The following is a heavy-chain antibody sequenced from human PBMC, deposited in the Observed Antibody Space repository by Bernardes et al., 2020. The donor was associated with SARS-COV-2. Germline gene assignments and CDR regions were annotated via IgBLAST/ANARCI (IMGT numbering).Heavy chain of an antibody. V-gene: IGHV4-4*07. CDR2: CSTVERS. Sequence: SETLSLTCTVSGGSISGDNYYYWSWIRQPVGKGLEWVGRCSTVERSMSSPSLGARVTMSADTSKKQFSLKLASVTAADTAVYFCARRGGRDQEGGSSWYRDWFFDLWGGGTLVAVSS. CDR3: ARRGGRDQEGGSSWYRDWFFDL. CDR1: GGSISGDNYYY. D-gene: IGHD6-13*01. J-gene: IGHJ2*01.